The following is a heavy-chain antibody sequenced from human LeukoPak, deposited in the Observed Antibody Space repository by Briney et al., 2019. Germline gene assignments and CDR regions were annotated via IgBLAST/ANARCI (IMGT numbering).Heavy chain of an antibody. J-gene: IGHJ4*02. Sequence: GGSLRLSCAASGFTFSSYGMHWVRQAPGKGLEWVAVIWYDGSNKYYADSVKGRFTISRDNSKNTLYLQMNSLRAEDTAVYYCAKDVRGGCSGGSCYYWGQGTLVTVSS. CDR1: GFTFSSYG. CDR3: AKDVRGGCSGGSCYY. D-gene: IGHD2-15*01. V-gene: IGHV3-33*06. CDR2: IWYDGSNK.